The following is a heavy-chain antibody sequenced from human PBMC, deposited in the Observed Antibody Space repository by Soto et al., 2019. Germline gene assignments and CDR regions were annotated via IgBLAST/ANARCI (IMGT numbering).Heavy chain of an antibody. CDR3: ANGGTLPSDAFDI. CDR2: ISWNSGSI. D-gene: IGHD1-1*01. Sequence: VQLVESGGGLVQPGRSLRLSCAASGFTFDDYAMHWVRQAPGKGLEWVSGISWNSGSIGYADSVQGRFTISRDNAKNSLYLQMNSPSTADTVLYYCANGGTLPSDAFDIWGHGTMVTVSS. J-gene: IGHJ3*02. V-gene: IGHV3-9*01. CDR1: GFTFDDYA.